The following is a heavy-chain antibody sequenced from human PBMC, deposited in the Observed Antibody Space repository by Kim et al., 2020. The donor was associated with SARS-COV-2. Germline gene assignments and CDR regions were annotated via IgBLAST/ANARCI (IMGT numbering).Heavy chain of an antibody. D-gene: IGHD3-10*01. Sequence: SVKGRFTISRDNSKNTLYLQMNSLRAEDTAVYYCARDRGTYMGSGSYYDYWGQGTLVTVSS. V-gene: IGHV3-30*01. CDR3: ARDRGTYMGSGSYYDY. J-gene: IGHJ4*02.